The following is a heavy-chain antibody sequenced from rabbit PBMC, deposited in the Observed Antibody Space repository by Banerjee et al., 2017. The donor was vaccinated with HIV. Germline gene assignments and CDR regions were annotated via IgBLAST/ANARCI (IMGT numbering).Heavy chain of an antibody. D-gene: IGHD3-1*01. Sequence: CAQSCGDTYYASWVNGRFTISSHNAQNTLYLQLNSLTAADTATYFCVRGVRGFNLWGQGTLVTVS. CDR3: VRGVRGFNL. CDR2: AQSCGDT. V-gene: IGHV1S8*01. J-gene: IGHJ4*01.